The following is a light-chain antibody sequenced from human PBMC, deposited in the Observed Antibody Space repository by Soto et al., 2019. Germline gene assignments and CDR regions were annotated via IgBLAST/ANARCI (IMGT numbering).Light chain of an antibody. J-gene: IGLJ2*01. Sequence: QSALTQPASVSGSPGQSITVSCTGTSSDVGGYNFVSWYQQHPGKAPKLLIYEVSNRPSGVSNRFSGSKSGNTASLAISGRQAEDEADYYCSSYLSTGAVGVGGGTKVTVL. V-gene: IGLV2-14*01. CDR2: EVS. CDR3: SSYLSTGAVG. CDR1: SSDVGGYNF.